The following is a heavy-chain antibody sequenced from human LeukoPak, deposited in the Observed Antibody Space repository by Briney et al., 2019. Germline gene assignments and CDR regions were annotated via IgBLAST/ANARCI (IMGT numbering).Heavy chain of an antibody. D-gene: IGHD1-26*01. CDR1: GGSISSSSYY. Sequence: SETLSLTCTVSGGSISSSSYYWGWIRQPPGKGLEWIGSIYYSGSTYYNPSLKSRVTISVDTSKNQFSLKLSSVTAADTAVYYCARQVVGATTGRYAFDIWGQGTMVTVSS. CDR2: IYYSGST. J-gene: IGHJ3*02. V-gene: IGHV4-39*01. CDR3: ARQVVGATTGRYAFDI.